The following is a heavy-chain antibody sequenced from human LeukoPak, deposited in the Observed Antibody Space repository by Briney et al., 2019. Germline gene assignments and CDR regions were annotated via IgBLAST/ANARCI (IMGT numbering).Heavy chain of an antibody. D-gene: IGHD6-19*01. J-gene: IGHJ4*02. Sequence: ASVKVSCKVSGYTLTELSMHWVRQAPGKGLEWMGGFDPEDGETIYAQKFQGRVTMTKDTSTDTAYMELSSLRSEDTAVYYCATDWEAVAGLRFWGQGTLVTVSS. CDR1: GYTLTELS. V-gene: IGHV1-24*01. CDR2: FDPEDGET. CDR3: ATDWEAVAGLRF.